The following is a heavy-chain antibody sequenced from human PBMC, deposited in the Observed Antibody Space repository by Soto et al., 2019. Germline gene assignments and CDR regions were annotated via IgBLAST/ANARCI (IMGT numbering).Heavy chain of an antibody. Sequence: SLRLSCAASGFPFSSYGMHWVRQAPGKGLEWVAVISYDGSNKYYADSVKGRFTISRDNSKNTLYLQMNSLRAEDTAVYYCAKVNPPGTAYGGYGGALDYWGQGTLVTVSS. CDR2: ISYDGSNK. J-gene: IGHJ4*02. CDR1: GFPFSSYG. V-gene: IGHV3-30*18. D-gene: IGHD4-17*01. CDR3: AKVNPPGTAYGGYGGALDY.